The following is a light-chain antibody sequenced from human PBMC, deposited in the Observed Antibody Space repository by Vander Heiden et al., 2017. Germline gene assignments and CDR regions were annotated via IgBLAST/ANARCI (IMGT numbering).Light chain of an antibody. CDR1: QSVSSN. J-gene: IGKJ1*01. CDR2: GAS. Sequence: EIVMTQSPATLSVSPGERATLSCRASQSVSSNLAWYQQKPGQAPKLLIYGASTRATGIPSRVSGSGSGTEFTLTISSLQSGDFAVYYCQQYNNWPLWTFGQGTKVEIK. CDR3: QQYNNWPLWT. V-gene: IGKV3-15*01.